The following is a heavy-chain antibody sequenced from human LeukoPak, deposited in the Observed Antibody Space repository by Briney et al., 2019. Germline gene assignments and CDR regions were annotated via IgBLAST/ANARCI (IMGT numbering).Heavy chain of an antibody. CDR3: AREIMASSGYHPTLDYYYMDV. CDR2: IYTSGST. CDR1: GGSISSGSYY. Sequence: SQTLSLTCTVSGGSISSGSYYWSCIRQPAGKGLEWIGRIYTSGSTNYNPSLKSRVTMSVDTSKNQFSLKLSSVTAADTAVYYCAREIMASSGYHPTLDYYYMDVWGKGTTVTVSS. V-gene: IGHV4-61*02. D-gene: IGHD3-22*01. J-gene: IGHJ6*03.